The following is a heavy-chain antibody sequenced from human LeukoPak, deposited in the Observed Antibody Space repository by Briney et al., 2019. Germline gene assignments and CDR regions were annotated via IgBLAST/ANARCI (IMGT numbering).Heavy chain of an antibody. CDR2: IYPGDSDT. V-gene: IGHV5-51*01. J-gene: IGHJ4*02. CDR3: ARQGIDYYDSSGYYYDY. D-gene: IGHD3-22*01. Sequence: GESLKISCKGSGYSFTSYWIGWVRQMPGKGLEWMGIIYPGDSDTRYSPSFQGQVTISADKSISTAYLQWSSLKASDTAMCYCARQGIDYYDSSGYYYDYWGQGTLVTVSS. CDR1: GYSFTSYW.